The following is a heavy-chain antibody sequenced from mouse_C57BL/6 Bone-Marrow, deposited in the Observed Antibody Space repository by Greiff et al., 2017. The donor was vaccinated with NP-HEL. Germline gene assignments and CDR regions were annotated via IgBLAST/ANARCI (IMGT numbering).Heavy chain of an antibody. Sequence: VQLQQSGAELVRPGASVKLSCTASGFNIKDDYMHWVKQRPEQGLEWIGWLDPENGDTEYASKFQGKATITADTSSNTAYLQLSSLTSEDTAVYYCTLYYYGSFWFAYWGQGTLVTVSA. CDR3: TLYYYGSFWFAY. D-gene: IGHD1-1*01. CDR2: LDPENGDT. V-gene: IGHV14-4*01. J-gene: IGHJ3*01. CDR1: GFNIKDDY.